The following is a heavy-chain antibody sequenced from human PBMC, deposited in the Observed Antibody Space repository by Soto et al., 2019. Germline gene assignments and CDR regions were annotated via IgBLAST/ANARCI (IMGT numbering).Heavy chain of an antibody. D-gene: IGHD3-22*01. CDR3: ARDHESSGYYYYYGMDV. CDR2: IWYDGSNK. Sequence: QVQLVESGGGVVQPGRSLRLSCAASGFTFSSYGMHWVRQAPGKGLEWVAVIWYDGSNKYYADSVKGRFTISRDNSKNTLYLQMNSLRAEDTAVYYCARDHESSGYYYYYGMDVWGQGTTVTVSS. CDR1: GFTFSSYG. J-gene: IGHJ6*02. V-gene: IGHV3-33*01.